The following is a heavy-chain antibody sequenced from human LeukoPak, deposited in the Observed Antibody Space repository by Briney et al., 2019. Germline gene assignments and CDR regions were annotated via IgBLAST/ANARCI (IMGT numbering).Heavy chain of an antibody. CDR3: AKSIPGYSSGWYGDY. CDR1: GFTFSSYA. V-gene: IGHV3-23*01. J-gene: IGHJ4*02. D-gene: IGHD6-19*01. Sequence: PGGSLRLSCAASGFTFSSYAMSWVRQAPGKGLEWVSAIRGSGGSTYYADSVKGRFTISRDNSKNTLYLQMNSLRAEDTAVYYCAKSIPGYSSGWYGDYWGQGTLVTVSS. CDR2: IRGSGGST.